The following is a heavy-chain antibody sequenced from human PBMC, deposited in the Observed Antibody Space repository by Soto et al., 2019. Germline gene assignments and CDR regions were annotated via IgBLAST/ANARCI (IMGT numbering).Heavy chain of an antibody. D-gene: IGHD3-10*01. V-gene: IGHV3-21*01. Sequence: GGSLRLSCAASGFTFSSYSMNWVRQAPGKGLDWVSSISSSSSYIYYADSVKGRFTISRDNAKNSLYLQMNSLRAGDTAVYYCARAQVTMVRGVPHSGAFDIWGQGTMVTVSS. CDR3: ARAQVTMVRGVPHSGAFDI. CDR2: ISSSSSYI. CDR1: GFTFSSYS. J-gene: IGHJ3*02.